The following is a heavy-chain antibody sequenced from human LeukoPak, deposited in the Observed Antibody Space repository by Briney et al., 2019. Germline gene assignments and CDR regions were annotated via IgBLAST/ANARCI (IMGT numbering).Heavy chain of an antibody. Sequence: SETLSLTCTVSGGSISSYYWSWIRQPPGKGLEWIGYIYYSGSTNYNPSLKSRVTMSIDTSKNQFSLRLSSVTAADTAVYYCAREGDSSGWYFDYWGQGTLVTVSS. J-gene: IGHJ4*02. D-gene: IGHD6-19*01. CDR3: AREGDSSGWYFDY. CDR2: IYYSGST. V-gene: IGHV4-59*01. CDR1: GGSISSYY.